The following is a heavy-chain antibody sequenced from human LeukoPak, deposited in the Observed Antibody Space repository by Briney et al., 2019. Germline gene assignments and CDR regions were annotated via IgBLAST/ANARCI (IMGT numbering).Heavy chain of an antibody. J-gene: IGHJ4*02. CDR1: GYKFTVDY. CDR2: NYSHNGGT. D-gene: IGHD2-2*01. Sequence: ASVKVSCKSSGYKFTVDYTHWVRQAPGQGLEWMGWNYSHNGGTHYAQKFQGRVTMTRDTSTSTAYMELSGLRLDDTAVYYCARDLSCSSTSCRATNWGQGTLVTVSS. CDR3: ARDLSCSSTSCRATN. V-gene: IGHV1-2*02.